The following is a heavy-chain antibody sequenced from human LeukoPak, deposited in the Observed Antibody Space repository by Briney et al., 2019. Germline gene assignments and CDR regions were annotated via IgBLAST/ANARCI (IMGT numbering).Heavy chain of an antibody. CDR3: AKSNGGDFDY. D-gene: IGHD4-11*01. J-gene: IGHJ4*02. CDR2: INSSGGSP. Sequence: ASVKVSCKASRYTFTSYYMHWVRQAPGQGLEWMGLINSSGGSPRYAQKFQGRVTMTRDTSTSTVYMELSSLRAEDTAVYYCAKSNGGDFDYWGQGTLVTVSS. V-gene: IGHV1-46*01. CDR1: RYTFTSYY.